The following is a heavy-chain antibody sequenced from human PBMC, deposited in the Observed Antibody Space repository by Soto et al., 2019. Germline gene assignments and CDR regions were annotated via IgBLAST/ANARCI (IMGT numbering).Heavy chain of an antibody. Sequence: GGSLRLSCAASGFTFSSYSMNWVRRAPGKGLEWVSSISSSSSYIYYADSVKGRFTTSRDNAKNSLYLQMNSLRVEDTALYFYARDESTGSSTSNWGQGTLVTVSS. J-gene: IGHJ4*02. V-gene: IGHV3-21*01. D-gene: IGHD2-2*01. CDR3: ARDESTGSSTSN. CDR2: ISSSSSYI. CDR1: GFTFSSYS.